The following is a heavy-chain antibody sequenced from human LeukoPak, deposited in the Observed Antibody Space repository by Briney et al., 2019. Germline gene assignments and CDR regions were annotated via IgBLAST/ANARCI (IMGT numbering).Heavy chain of an antibody. D-gene: IGHD2-15*01. CDR3: AREAEGYCDGGRRYTGGYMDV. Sequence: GGSLRLSCAASGFYLSGFWMHWVRQVPGKGLIWVARINADGRITNYADSVKGRFTISRDNAKNTLYLQMNSLRAEDTAVYYCAREAEGYCDGGRRYTGGYMDVWGKGTTVTVS. V-gene: IGHV3-74*01. CDR1: GFYLSGFW. J-gene: IGHJ6*03. CDR2: INADGRIT.